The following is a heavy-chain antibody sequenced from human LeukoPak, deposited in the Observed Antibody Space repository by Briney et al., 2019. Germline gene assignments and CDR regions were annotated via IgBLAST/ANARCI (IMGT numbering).Heavy chain of an antibody. CDR3: ARVVGSGWPYYSDY. CDR1: GFTFSSNA. J-gene: IGHJ4*02. CDR2: ISGSGDRT. Sequence: GGSLRLSCAASGFTFSSNAMSWVRQAPGKGLEWVSGISGSGDRTHYADSVKGRFTISRDNTKSTLYLQMNSLRAEDTAIYYCARVVGSGWPYYSDYWGQGTLVTVSS. V-gene: IGHV3-23*01. D-gene: IGHD6-19*01.